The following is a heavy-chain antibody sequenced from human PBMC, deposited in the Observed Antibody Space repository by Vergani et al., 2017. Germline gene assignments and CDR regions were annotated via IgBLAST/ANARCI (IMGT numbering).Heavy chain of an antibody. CDR3: ARSWPPQVMDV. CDR1: GGSISSYY. J-gene: IGHJ6*03. D-gene: IGHD5-12*01. CDR2: IYYSGST. Sequence: QVQLQESGPGLVKPSETLSLTSTVSGGSISSYYWSWIRQPPGKGLEWIGYIYYSGSTNYNPSLKSRVTISVDTSKNQFSLKLSSVTAADTAVYYCARSWPPQVMDVWGKGTTVTVSS. V-gene: IGHV4-59*01.